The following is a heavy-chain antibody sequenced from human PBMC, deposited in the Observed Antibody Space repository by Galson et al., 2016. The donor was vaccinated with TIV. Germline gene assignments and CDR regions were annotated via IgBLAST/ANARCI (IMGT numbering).Heavy chain of an antibody. CDR2: TYYRSTWYN. CDR3: ARGAPSVFGVVMTLDY. CDR1: GDSVPSTSAA. V-gene: IGHV6-1*01. D-gene: IGHD3-3*01. J-gene: IGHJ4*02. Sequence: CAISGDSVPSTSAAWNWIRQSPSRGLEWLGRTYYRSTWYNDYAASLKRRITINPDTSKSQFSLQLTSVTPEDAAVYYCARGAPSVFGVVMTLDYWGQGTLVTVSS.